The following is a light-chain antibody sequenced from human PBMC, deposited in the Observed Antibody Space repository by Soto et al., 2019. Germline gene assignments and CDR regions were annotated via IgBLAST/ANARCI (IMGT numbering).Light chain of an antibody. CDR3: QQSYSTPIT. V-gene: IGKV1-39*01. J-gene: IGKJ5*01. Sequence: DIQMTQSPSSLSASVGDRVTITCRASQSISSYLNGYQQKPGKAPKLLIYAAASLQSGVPSRFIGSGPGTDFTLAISRLQPEVFATYFRQQSYSTPITLGQGTQLAIK. CDR2: AAA. CDR1: QSISSY.